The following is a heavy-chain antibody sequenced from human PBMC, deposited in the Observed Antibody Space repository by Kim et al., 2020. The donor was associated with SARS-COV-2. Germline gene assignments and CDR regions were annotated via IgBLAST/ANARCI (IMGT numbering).Heavy chain of an antibody. J-gene: IGHJ4*02. CDR3: ANGLDKGPAASPTEFHF. D-gene: IGHD2-2*01. CDR1: AFPFSTYG. CDR2: ISFDGTQI. V-gene: IGHV3-30*18. Sequence: GGSLRLSCVASAFPFSTYGMHWVRLAPGKGPEWVAGISFDGTQIYHADSVKGRFTISRDNSKNTLNLQMNSLITDDTAVYYCANGLDKGPAASPTEFHFWGQGTLVTVSS.